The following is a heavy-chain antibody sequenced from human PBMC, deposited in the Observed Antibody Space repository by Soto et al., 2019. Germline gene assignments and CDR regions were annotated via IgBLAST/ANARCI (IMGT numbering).Heavy chain of an antibody. Sequence: SETLSLTCAVYGGSFSGYYWSWIRQPPGKGLEWIGEINHSGSTNYNPSLKSRVTISIDTSKSQFSLKLTSVTAADTAVYYCTRGDCRVLFDNWGRGTLVTVSS. D-gene: IGHD2-21*01. V-gene: IGHV4-34*01. CDR2: INHSGST. CDR3: TRGDCRVLFDN. CDR1: GGSFSGYY. J-gene: IGHJ4*02.